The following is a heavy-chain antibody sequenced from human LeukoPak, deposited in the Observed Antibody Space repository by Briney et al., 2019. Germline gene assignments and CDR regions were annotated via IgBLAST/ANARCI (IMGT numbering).Heavy chain of an antibody. J-gene: IGHJ4*02. CDR3: ARGGIQLWPRPFDY. V-gene: IGHV4-34*01. CDR2: INHSGST. D-gene: IGHD5-18*01. Sequence: KAGGPLRLSCAASGFTVSSNCMSRVRQPPGKGLEWIGEINHSGSTNYNPSLKSRVTISVDTSKNQFSLKLSSVTAADTAVYYCARGGIQLWPRPFDYWGQGTLVTVSS. CDR1: GFTVSSNC.